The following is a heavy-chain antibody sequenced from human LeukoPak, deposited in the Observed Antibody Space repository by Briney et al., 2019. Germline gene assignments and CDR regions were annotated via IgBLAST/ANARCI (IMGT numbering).Heavy chain of an antibody. CDR1: GFTFSDHY. Sequence: ASVKVSCKTSGFTFSDHYMHWLRQAPGQGLEWMGWIKPDSVATNYAQKLQGRVTMTTDTSTSTAYMELRSLRSDDTAVYYCAREHYYDSSGYGYWGQGTLVTVSS. J-gene: IGHJ4*02. CDR2: IKPDSVAT. D-gene: IGHD3-22*01. CDR3: AREHYYDSSGYGY. V-gene: IGHV1-2*02.